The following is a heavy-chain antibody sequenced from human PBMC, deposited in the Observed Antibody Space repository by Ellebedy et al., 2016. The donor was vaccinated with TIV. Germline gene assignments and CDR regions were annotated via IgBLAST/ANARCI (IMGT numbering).Heavy chain of an antibody. CDR3: ARDISGRYYADY. Sequence: GESLKLSCPASGFTFSSHPMHWVRPAPGKGLEWATLISYDGNRRYYAVSVKGRFPLSRDNSKNTLDLQMNSLRAEDTAVYYCARDISGRYYADYWGQGTLVTVSS. J-gene: IGHJ4*02. CDR1: GFTFSSHP. CDR2: ISYDGNRR. V-gene: IGHV3-30-3*01. D-gene: IGHD1-26*01.